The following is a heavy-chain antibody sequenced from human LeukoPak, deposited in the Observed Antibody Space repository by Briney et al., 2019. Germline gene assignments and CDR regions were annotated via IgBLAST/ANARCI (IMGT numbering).Heavy chain of an antibody. CDR3: ARTVVVVAATGYYYYMDV. J-gene: IGHJ6*03. CDR1: EYTFSDYY. CDR2: LDPNSGDT. V-gene: IGHV1-2*02. Sequence: ASVKVSCKASEYTFSDYYIHWVRQAPGQGLEWMGWLDPNSGDTNYAQKFQGRVTMTRDTSISTAYMELSRLRSDDTAVYYCARTVVVVAATGYYYYMDVWGKGTTVTVSS. D-gene: IGHD2-15*01.